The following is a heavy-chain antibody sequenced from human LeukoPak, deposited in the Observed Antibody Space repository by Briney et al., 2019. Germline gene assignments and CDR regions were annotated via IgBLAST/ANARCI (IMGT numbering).Heavy chain of an antibody. V-gene: IGHV3-48*01. CDR1: GFTFSSYS. D-gene: IGHD3-16*01. CDR2: ISSSSSTI. J-gene: IGHJ4*02. CDR3: ARDLGLDYDYVWGRGFDY. Sequence: GGSLRLSCAASGFTFSSYSMNWVRQAPGKGLEWVSYISSSSSTIYYADSVKGRFTISRDNAKNSLYLQMNSLRAEDTAVYYCARDLGLDYDYVWGRGFDYWGQGTLVTVSS.